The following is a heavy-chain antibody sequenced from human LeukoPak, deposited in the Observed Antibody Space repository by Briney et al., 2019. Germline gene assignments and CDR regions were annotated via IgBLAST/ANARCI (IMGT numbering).Heavy chain of an antibody. CDR3: ARDSAAAGMDY. V-gene: IGHV3-11*01. D-gene: IGHD6-13*01. CDR2: ISSSGSTI. CDR1: GFTFSDYY. J-gene: IGHJ4*02. Sequence: GGSLRLSCAPSGFTFSDYYMSWIRQAPGKGLEWVSYISSSGSTIYYADSVKGRFTISRDNANNSLYLQMNSLRAEDTAVYYCARDSAAAGMDYWGQGTLVTVSS.